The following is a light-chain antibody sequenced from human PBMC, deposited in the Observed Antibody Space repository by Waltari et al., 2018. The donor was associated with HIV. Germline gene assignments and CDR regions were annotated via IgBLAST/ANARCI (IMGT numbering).Light chain of an antibody. Sequence: QSVLTQPPSVSAAPGQKVTISCSRSSSNIGNNYVSWYQQLPGTAPKLLIYDNNKRPSGIPDRFSASKSDTSATLGITGLQTGDEADYYCGTWDSSLSAGVFGGGIKLTVL. V-gene: IGLV1-51*01. CDR1: SSNIGNNY. CDR2: DNN. CDR3: GTWDSSLSAGV. J-gene: IGLJ3*02.